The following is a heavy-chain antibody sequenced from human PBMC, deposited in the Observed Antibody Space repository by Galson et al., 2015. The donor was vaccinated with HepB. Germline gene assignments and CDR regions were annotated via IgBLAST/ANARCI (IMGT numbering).Heavy chain of an antibody. Sequence: SLRLSCAASGFIFSDCGMDWVRQAPGKGLEWVAFISSSTSYINYADSVKGRFTISRDNAKNSLYLQMNSLRDDDTAVYYCARGLSSSLGYWGQGTLVTVSS. CDR2: ISSSTSYI. CDR1: GFIFSDCG. D-gene: IGHD6-13*01. CDR3: ARGLSSSLGY. J-gene: IGHJ4*02. V-gene: IGHV3-21*06.